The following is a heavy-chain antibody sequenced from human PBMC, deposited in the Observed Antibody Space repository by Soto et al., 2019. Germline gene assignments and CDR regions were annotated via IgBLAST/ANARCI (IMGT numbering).Heavy chain of an antibody. J-gene: IGHJ6*02. CDR1: GDSISSSSYH. Sequence: PSETLSLTCTVSGDSISSSSYHWGWIRQPPGKGLEWIGSIFYSGSTYYNPSLKSRVTISVDTSKNQFSLNLSSVTAADTAEYYCARGAGSPTYYYGMDVWGQGTTVTVSS. V-gene: IGHV4-39*01. D-gene: IGHD2-15*01. CDR3: ARGAGSPTYYYGMDV. CDR2: IFYSGST.